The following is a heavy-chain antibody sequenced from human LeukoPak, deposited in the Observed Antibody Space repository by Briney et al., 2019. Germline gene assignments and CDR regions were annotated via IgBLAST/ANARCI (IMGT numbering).Heavy chain of an antibody. V-gene: IGHV3-66*02. D-gene: IGHD2-21*02. J-gene: IGHJ4*02. Sequence: GGSLRLSCAVSGFIFSSDYMSWVRQAPGKGLEWVSVIYSGGSTYYSDSMKGRFIISRDNSKNTLSLQMNSLTAEDTAVYYCARGGGAFCGDNCYRNFDYWGQGTLVTVSS. CDR1: GFIFSSDY. CDR2: IYSGGST. CDR3: ARGGGAFCGDNCYRNFDY.